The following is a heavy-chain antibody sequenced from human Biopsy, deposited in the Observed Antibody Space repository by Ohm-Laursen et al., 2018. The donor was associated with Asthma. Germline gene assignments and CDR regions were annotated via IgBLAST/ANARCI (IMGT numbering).Heavy chain of an antibody. CDR1: GYNFISFA. Sequence: VASVKVSCKASGYNFISFAIHWVRQAPGQRLEWMGWVNTGNGDTKYSQKFQGRVTITRDTPASTAYMELRSLRSEDTATYYCARTYYDFLTGQVKDVFGVWGQGTMVTVSS. CDR3: ARTYYDFLTGQVKDVFGV. CDR2: VNTGNGDT. D-gene: IGHD3-9*01. J-gene: IGHJ3*01. V-gene: IGHV1-3*04.